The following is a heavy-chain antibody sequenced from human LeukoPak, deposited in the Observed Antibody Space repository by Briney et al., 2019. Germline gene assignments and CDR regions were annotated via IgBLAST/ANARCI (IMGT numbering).Heavy chain of an antibody. V-gene: IGHV3-15*01. Sequence: GGSLRLSCAASGFTFSNAWMTWVRQAPGKGLEWVGRIKSGTDGGTTDYAAPVKGRFTISRDDSKNTMYLQMNSLKTEDTAVYYCATEVGSGSFLDYWGQGTLVTVSS. J-gene: IGHJ4*02. D-gene: IGHD1-26*01. CDR1: GFTFSNAW. CDR3: ATEVGSGSFLDY. CDR2: IKSGTDGGTT.